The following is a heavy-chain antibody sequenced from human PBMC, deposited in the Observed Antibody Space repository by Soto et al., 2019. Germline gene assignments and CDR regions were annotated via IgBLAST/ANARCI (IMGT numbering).Heavy chain of an antibody. Sequence: EVQLVESGGGLVKPGGSLRLSCAASGFTFSNAWMSWVRQAPGKGLEWVGRIKSKTDGGTTDYAAPVKGRFTISRDDSKNTLYLQMNSLKTEDTAVYYCTSRLYSSGWSTGFDYWGQGTLVTVSS. CDR3: TSRLYSSGWSTGFDY. J-gene: IGHJ4*02. D-gene: IGHD6-19*01. CDR1: GFTFSNAW. V-gene: IGHV3-15*01. CDR2: IKSKTDGGTT.